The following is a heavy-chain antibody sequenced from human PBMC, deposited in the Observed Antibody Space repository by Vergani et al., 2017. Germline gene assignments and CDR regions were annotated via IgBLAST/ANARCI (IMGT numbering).Heavy chain of an antibody. D-gene: IGHD3-10*01. Sequence: QVQLQESGPGLVNPSQTLSLTCTVSGSSISSGSYYWSWIRQPAGKGLEWIGRIYTSGSTNYNPSLKSRVTMSVETSQYQFSLKLSSVTAADTAVYYCARDGSGSVVGPFDPWGQGTLVTVSS. V-gene: IGHV4-61*02. CDR2: IYTSGST. CDR1: GSSISSGSYY. CDR3: ARDGSGSVVGPFDP. J-gene: IGHJ5*02.